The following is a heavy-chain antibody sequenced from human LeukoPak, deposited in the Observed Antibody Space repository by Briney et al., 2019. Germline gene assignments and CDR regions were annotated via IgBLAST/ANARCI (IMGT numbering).Heavy chain of an antibody. V-gene: IGHV5-51*01. J-gene: IGHJ4*02. CDR3: ARQAIEGATKSNFDY. CDR1: GYTFTTFW. CDR2: IYPGDSDT. Sequence: GESLKISCQGSGYTFTTFWIAWVRQMPGKGLEWMGIIYPGDSDTRYSPPFQGQVTISADKSISTAYLQWSGLKASDTAMYYCARQAIEGATKSNFDYWGQGTLVTVSS. D-gene: IGHD1-26*01.